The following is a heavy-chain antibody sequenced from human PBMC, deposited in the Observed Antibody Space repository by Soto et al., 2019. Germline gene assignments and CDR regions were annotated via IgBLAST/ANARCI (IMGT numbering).Heavy chain of an antibody. J-gene: IGHJ4*02. CDR2: ISAYNGNT. D-gene: IGHD3-22*01. CDR3: ARDERIYYDSSGYYYVPGGDY. Sequence: ASVKVSCKASGYTFTSYGISWVRQAPGQGLEWMGWISAYNGNTNYAQKLQGRVTMTTDTSTSTAYMELRSLRSDDTAVYYCARDERIYYDSSGYYYVPGGDYWGQGTLVTVSS. CDR1: GYTFTSYG. V-gene: IGHV1-18*04.